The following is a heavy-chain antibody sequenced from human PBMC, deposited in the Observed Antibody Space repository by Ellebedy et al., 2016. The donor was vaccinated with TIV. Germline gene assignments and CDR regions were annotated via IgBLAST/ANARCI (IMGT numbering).Heavy chain of an antibody. J-gene: IGHJ5*01. CDR3: ARESASGLNAKYNWFDS. CDR2: ISSSSGYI. V-gene: IGHV3-21*01. D-gene: IGHD6-19*01. Sequence: GGSLRLXXAASGFTFGTYTLDWVRQAPGKGLEWVSSISSSSGYIYYADSVKGRFTISRDNANNSVYLEMNSLRPEDTAVYYCARESASGLNAKYNWFDSWGQGTLVTVSS. CDR1: GFTFGTYT.